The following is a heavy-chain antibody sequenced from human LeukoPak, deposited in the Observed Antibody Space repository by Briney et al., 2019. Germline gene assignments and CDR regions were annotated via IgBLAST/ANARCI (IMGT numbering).Heavy chain of an antibody. V-gene: IGHV3-48*01. CDR1: GFRLRSYS. J-gene: IGHJ4*02. CDR2: ITSSSNII. Sequence: GGSLRLSCAASGFRLRSYSMNWVRQAPGKGLEWTSYITSSSNIIYYADSVKGRFTVSRDNAENSLYLQMNSLRTEDTAVYYCTRAGAYMPHDYWGQGTLVTVSS. CDR3: TRAGAYMPHDY. D-gene: IGHD2-2*01.